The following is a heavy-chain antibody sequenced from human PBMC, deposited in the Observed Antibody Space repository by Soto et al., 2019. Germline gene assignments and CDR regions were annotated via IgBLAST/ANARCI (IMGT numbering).Heavy chain of an antibody. V-gene: IGHV4-31*03. CDR3: AREYYYDGSKAFDI. CDR1: GGSISSGGYY. D-gene: IGHD3-22*01. Sequence: PSETLSLTCTVSGGSISSGGYYWSWIRQHPGKGLEWIGYIYDSENTDYNPSLKSRATITVDTSKNQFSLKLSSVTAADTAVYYCAREYYYDGSKAFDIWGQGTMVTVSS. J-gene: IGHJ3*02. CDR2: IYDSENT.